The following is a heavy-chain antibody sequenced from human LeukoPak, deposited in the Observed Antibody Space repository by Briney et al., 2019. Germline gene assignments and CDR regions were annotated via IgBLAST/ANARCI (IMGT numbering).Heavy chain of an antibody. CDR3: ASDFHPPITMIVVVQYGMDV. CDR2: ISSSSSYI. V-gene: IGHV3-21*01. J-gene: IGHJ6*02. D-gene: IGHD3-22*01. CDR1: GFTFSSYS. Sequence: TGGSLRLSCAASGFTFSSYSMNWVRQAPGKGLEWVSSISSSSSYIYYADSVKGRFTISKDNAKNSLYLQMNSLRAEDTAVYYCASDFHPPITMIVVVQYGMDVWGQGTTVTVSS.